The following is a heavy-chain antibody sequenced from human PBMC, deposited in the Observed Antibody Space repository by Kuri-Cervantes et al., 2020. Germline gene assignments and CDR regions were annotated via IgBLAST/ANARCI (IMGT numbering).Heavy chain of an antibody. CDR3: AKGGIRDYGSGSYPVYFDY. D-gene: IGHD3-10*01. V-gene: IGHV3-23*01. Sequence: GESLKISCAASGFTFSSYAMSWVRQAPGKGLEWVSAISGSGGSTYYADSVKGRFTISRDNSKNTLYLQMNSLRAEDTAVYYCAKGGIRDYGSGSYPVYFDYWGQGTLVTVSS. J-gene: IGHJ4*02. CDR1: GFTFSSYA. CDR2: ISGSGGST.